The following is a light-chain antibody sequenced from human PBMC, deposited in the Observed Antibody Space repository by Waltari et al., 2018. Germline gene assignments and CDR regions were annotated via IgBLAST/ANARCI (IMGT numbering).Light chain of an antibody. V-gene: IGLV1-44*01. J-gene: IGLJ2*01. Sequence: QSMLTQPPSASGTPGQRVTISCSGSSSNIGSNYVNWYQQLPGTAPKLLIYGSNQRPSGVPDRFSGSKSDTSASLAISGLQSEDEAEYHCAAWDDSLNGVIFGGGTKLTVL. CDR2: GSN. CDR3: AAWDDSLNGVI. CDR1: SSNIGSNY.